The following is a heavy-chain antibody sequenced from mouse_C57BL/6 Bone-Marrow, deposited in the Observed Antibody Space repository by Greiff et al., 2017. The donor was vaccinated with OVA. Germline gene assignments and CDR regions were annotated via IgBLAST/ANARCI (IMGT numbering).Heavy chain of an antibody. Sequence: EVQLQQSGPVLVKPGASVKMSCKASGYTFTDYYMNWVKQSHGKSLEWIGVINPYNGGTSYNQKFKGKATLTVDKSSSTAYMELNSLTSEDSAVYYCARTLITTVDYWGQGTTLTVSS. J-gene: IGHJ2*01. CDR1: GYTFTDYY. CDR3: ARTLITTVDY. V-gene: IGHV1-19*01. CDR2: INPYNGGT. D-gene: IGHD1-1*01.